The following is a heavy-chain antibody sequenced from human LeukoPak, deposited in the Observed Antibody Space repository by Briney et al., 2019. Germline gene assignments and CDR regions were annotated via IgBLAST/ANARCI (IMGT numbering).Heavy chain of an antibody. CDR1: GFTFSTYG. Sequence: GRSLRLSCAASGFTFSTYGMSWVRQAPGKGLEWVSATSASGGSTYYADSVKGRFIISRDNSKNTLLLQMNSLRVEDTAVYYCAKRSDYGGNWNYFDYWGQGTLVTVSS. V-gene: IGHV3-23*01. CDR3: AKRSDYGGNWNYFDY. CDR2: TSASGGST. J-gene: IGHJ4*02. D-gene: IGHD4-23*01.